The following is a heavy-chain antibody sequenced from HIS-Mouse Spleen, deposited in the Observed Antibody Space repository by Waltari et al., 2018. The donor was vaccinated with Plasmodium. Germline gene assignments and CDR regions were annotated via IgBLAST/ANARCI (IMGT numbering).Heavy chain of an antibody. V-gene: IGHV3-33*06. J-gene: IGHJ3*02. D-gene: IGHD2-8*01. Sequence: QVQLVESGGGVVQPGRSLRLSCAASGFTLSSYVLHWVRRAPGKGLEWVAVIWYDGSNKYYADSVKGRFTISRDNSKNTLYLQMNSLRAEDTAVYYCAKVAQGTRDAFDIWGQGTMVTVSS. CDR3: AKVAQGTRDAFDI. CDR2: IWYDGSNK. CDR1: GFTLSSYV.